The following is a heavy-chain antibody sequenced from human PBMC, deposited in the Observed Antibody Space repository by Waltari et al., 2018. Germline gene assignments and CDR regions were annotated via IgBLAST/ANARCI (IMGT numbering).Heavy chain of an antibody. Sequence: EVQLAESGGGVVQPGGSLRLYGAASGSSFNTSWKHWVRQAPGKGLVLLSRINSDGSSTDYADSVKGRFTISRDNAENTLYLQMNSLRVEDTAVYYCATLRGAAGDYGVDVWGQGTTVTVS. J-gene: IGHJ6*02. CDR1: GSSFNTSW. V-gene: IGHV3-74*01. CDR2: INSDGSST. CDR3: ATLRGAAGDYGVDV. D-gene: IGHD6-13*01.